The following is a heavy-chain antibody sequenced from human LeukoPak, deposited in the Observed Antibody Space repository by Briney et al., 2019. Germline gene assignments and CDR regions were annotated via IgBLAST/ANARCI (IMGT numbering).Heavy chain of an antibody. V-gene: IGHV3-21*01. CDR1: GFTFSSYS. Sequence: PGGSLRLSCAASGFTFSSYSMNWVRQAPGKGLEWVSSISSSSSYIYYADSVKGRFTISRDNAKNSLYLQMNSLRAEDTAVYYCARDRSSGWRTDAFDIWGQGTMVTVSS. CDR2: ISSSSSYI. J-gene: IGHJ3*02. CDR3: ARDRSSGWRTDAFDI. D-gene: IGHD6-19*01.